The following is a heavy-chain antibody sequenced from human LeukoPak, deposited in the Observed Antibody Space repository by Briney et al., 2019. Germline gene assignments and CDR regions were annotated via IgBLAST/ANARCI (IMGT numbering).Heavy chain of an antibody. J-gene: IGHJ4*02. CDR1: GGSFSGYY. V-gene: IGHV4-34*01. Sequence: SETLSLTCAVYGGSFSGYYWSWIRQPPGKGLEWIGEINHSGSTNYNPSLKSRGTISIDTSKSQFSLKMTSVTAADTAVYYCAINDGSGSYYKSDFWGQGTLVTVSS. D-gene: IGHD3-10*01. CDR2: INHSGST. CDR3: AINDGSGSYYKSDF.